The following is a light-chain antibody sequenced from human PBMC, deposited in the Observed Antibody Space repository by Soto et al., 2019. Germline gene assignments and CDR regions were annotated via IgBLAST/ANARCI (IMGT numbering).Light chain of an antibody. Sequence: QSVLTQPPSASGTPGQRVTISCSGSSSNIGSKDVNWYQQLPETAPKVLMYSNNQRPSGVPDRFSGSKSGTSASLAISGLQSEDEADYHCAAWDDSLNGYVFGTGTKVTVL. CDR2: SNN. V-gene: IGLV1-44*01. J-gene: IGLJ1*01. CDR3: AAWDDSLNGYV. CDR1: SSNIGSKD.